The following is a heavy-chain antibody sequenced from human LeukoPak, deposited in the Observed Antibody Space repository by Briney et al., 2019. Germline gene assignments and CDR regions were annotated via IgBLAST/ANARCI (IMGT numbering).Heavy chain of an antibody. Sequence: ASVKVSCKASGYTFTSYDINWVRQATGQGLEWMGWMNPNSGNTGYAQKFQGRVTITRNTSISTAYMELSSLRSEDTAVYYCARRIVGATNWFDPWGQGTLVTVSS. D-gene: IGHD1-26*01. CDR1: GYTFTSYD. CDR3: ARRIVGATNWFDP. CDR2: MNPNSGNT. J-gene: IGHJ5*02. V-gene: IGHV1-8*02.